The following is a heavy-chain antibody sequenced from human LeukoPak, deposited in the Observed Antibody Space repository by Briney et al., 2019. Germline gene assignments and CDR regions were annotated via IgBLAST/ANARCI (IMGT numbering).Heavy chain of an antibody. Sequence: GESLKISCKGSGYSFTSYWIGWVRQMPGKGLEWMGIIYPGDSDTRYSPSFQGQVTISADKSISTAYLQWSSLKASDTAMYYCATSGGTVTTLPLDFDYWGQGTLVTVSS. J-gene: IGHJ4*02. V-gene: IGHV5-51*01. CDR3: ATSGGTVTTLPLDFDY. D-gene: IGHD4-17*01. CDR2: IYPGDSDT. CDR1: GYSFTSYW.